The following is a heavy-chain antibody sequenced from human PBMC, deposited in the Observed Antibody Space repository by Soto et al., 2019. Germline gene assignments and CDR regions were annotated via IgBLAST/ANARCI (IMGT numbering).Heavy chain of an antibody. Sequence: QVQLVQSGAEVKKPGSSVKVSCKASGGTFSNYVVNWVRQAPGQGLEWMGRFIPISGAANYAQKFQGTVTITADKSTSTSYMELSSLRSEDTAVYYCARDMTRTVVPYFDFWGQGTLVTVSS. CDR2: FIPISGAA. CDR1: GGTFSNYV. CDR3: ARDMTRTVVPYFDF. J-gene: IGHJ4*02. V-gene: IGHV1-69*06. D-gene: IGHD1-7*01.